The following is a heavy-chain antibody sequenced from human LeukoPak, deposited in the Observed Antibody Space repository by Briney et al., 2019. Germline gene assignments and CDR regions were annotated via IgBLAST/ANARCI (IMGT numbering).Heavy chain of an antibody. Sequence: PSETLSLTCTVSGGSISSYYWSWIRQPPGKGLEWIGRIYTSGSTNYNPSLKSRVTMSVDTSKNQFSLKLSSVTAADTAVYYCARERTGITIFGVVDYWGQGTLVTVSS. J-gene: IGHJ4*02. CDR2: IYTSGST. D-gene: IGHD3-3*01. V-gene: IGHV4-4*07. CDR3: ARERTGITIFGVVDY. CDR1: GGSISSYY.